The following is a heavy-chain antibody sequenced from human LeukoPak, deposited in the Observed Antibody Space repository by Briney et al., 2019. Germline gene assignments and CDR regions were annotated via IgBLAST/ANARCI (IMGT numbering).Heavy chain of an antibody. V-gene: IGHV3-74*01. D-gene: IGHD6-19*01. CDR1: GFTFSSYW. J-gene: IGHJ4*02. CDR3: ARSTSKSGIVVAGTN. CDR2: INSDGSST. Sequence: GESLKISCAASGFTFSSYWMHWVRQAPGKGLVWVSRINSDGSSTSYADSVKGRFTISRDHAKNTLYLQMNSLRAEDTAVYYCARSTSKSGIVVAGTNWGQGTLVTVSS.